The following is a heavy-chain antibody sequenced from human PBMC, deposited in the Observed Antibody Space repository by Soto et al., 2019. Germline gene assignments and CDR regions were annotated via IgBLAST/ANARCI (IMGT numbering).Heavy chain of an antibody. J-gene: IGHJ4*02. CDR2: ISAYNGNT. CDR1: GYTFTSYG. CDR3: AREIVGANAIDY. V-gene: IGHV1-18*04. Sequence: ASVTVSCKASGYTFTSYGISWVRQAPGQGLEWMGWISAYNGNTNYAQKLQGRVTMTTYTSTSTAYMELRSLRYDDTAVYYCAREIVGANAIDYWGQGTLVTVSS. D-gene: IGHD1-26*01.